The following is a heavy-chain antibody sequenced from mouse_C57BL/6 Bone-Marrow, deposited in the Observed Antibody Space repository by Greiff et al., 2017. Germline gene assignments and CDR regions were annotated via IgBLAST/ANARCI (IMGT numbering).Heavy chain of an antibody. V-gene: IGHV3-6*01. J-gene: IGHJ2*01. Sequence: DVKLQESGPGLVKPSQSLSLTCSVTGYSITSGYYWNWIRQFPGNKLEWMGYISYDGSKNYNPSLKNRISITRDTSKNQFFLKLNSVTTEDTATYYCARDRGGGLLYDYWGQGTTLTVSS. CDR3: ARDRGGGLLYDY. CDR1: GYSITSGYY. CDR2: ISYDGSK. D-gene: IGHD2-1*01.